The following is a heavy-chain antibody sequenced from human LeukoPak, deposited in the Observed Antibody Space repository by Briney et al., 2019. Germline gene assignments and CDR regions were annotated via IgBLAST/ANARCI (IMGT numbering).Heavy chain of an antibody. CDR1: GFTFSSYA. CDR3: AKDLMTTVVEPSYDMDV. Sequence: PGGSLRLSCAASGFTFSSYAMSWVRQAPGKGLEWVSAISGSGGSTYYADSVKGRFTISRDNSKNTLYLQMNSLRAEDTAVYYCAKDLMTTVVEPSYDMDVWGKGTTVTVSS. J-gene: IGHJ6*03. CDR2: ISGSGGST. D-gene: IGHD4-23*01. V-gene: IGHV3-23*01.